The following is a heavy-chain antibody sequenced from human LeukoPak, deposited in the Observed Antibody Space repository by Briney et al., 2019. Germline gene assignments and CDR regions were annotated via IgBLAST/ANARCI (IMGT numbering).Heavy chain of an antibody. Sequence: SETLSLTCTVSGGSISSYYWSWIRQPPGKGLEWIGYIYYSGSTNYNPSLKSRVTISVDRSKNQFSLKLSSVTAADTAVYYCARGVYDFWSGPPSPYYFDYWGQGTLVTVSS. CDR1: GGSISSYY. J-gene: IGHJ4*02. CDR2: IYYSGST. V-gene: IGHV4-59*12. D-gene: IGHD3-3*01. CDR3: ARGVYDFWSGPPSPYYFDY.